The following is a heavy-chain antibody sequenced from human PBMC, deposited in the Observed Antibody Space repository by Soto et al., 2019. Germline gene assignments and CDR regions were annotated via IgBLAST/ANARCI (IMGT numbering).Heavy chain of an antibody. V-gene: IGHV1-69*13. CDR2: IIPIFGTA. CDR1: GGTFSSYA. D-gene: IGHD6-19*01. CDR3: ARDGIIEVAAWFDP. Sequence: GASVKVSCKASGGTFSSYAISWVRQAPGQGLEWMGGIIPIFGTANYAQKFQGRVTITADESTSTAYMELSSLRSEDTAVYYCARDGIIEVAAWFDPWGQGTLVTVSS. J-gene: IGHJ5*02.